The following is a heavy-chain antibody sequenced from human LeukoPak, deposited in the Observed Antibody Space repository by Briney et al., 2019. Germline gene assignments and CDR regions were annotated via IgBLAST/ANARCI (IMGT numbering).Heavy chain of an antibody. CDR1: GGSFSGYY. V-gene: IGHV4-34*01. Sequence: SETLSLTCAVYGGSFSGYYWSWYRQPPGKGLEWIGEIHPSGSTHYNPSLESRVIISIVTSKNQFSLKVNSMAAADTAVYYCVRGQDQAKSRHWGQGTLATVSS. J-gene: IGHJ1*01. CDR2: IHPSGST. D-gene: IGHD4/OR15-4a*01. CDR3: VRGQDQAKSRH.